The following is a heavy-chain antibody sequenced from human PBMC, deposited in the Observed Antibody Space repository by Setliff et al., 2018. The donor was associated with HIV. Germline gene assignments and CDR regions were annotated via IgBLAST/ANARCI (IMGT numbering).Heavy chain of an antibody. J-gene: IGHJ4*02. CDR1: GLTFSNYW. CDR2: IKQDGSEE. D-gene: IGHD6-13*01. V-gene: IGHV3-7*01. Sequence: TGGSLRLSCAASGLTFSNYWMNWVRQAPGRGLEWVANIKQDGSEEYYVDSVKGRFTISRDNAKNSLSLQMNSLRAEDTAVYYCARDRRYSSTWYYPFSSGDDGLDYWGQGTLVTVSS. CDR3: ARDRRYSSTWYYPFSSGDDGLDY.